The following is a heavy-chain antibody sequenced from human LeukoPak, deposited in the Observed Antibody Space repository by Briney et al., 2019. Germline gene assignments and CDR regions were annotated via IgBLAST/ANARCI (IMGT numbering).Heavy chain of an antibody. D-gene: IGHD6-13*01. J-gene: IGHJ4*02. CDR3: ARYGKQQLVL. Sequence: SETLSLTCPVSYDSITPYYWSWIRQPAGKGLEWIGRIYSSGDTNYNPSLTSRVTMSIDTSKNQFSLKLSSVTAADTAVYYCARYGKQQLVLWGQGTLVTVSS. CDR2: IYSSGDT. CDR1: YDSITPYY. V-gene: IGHV4-59*10.